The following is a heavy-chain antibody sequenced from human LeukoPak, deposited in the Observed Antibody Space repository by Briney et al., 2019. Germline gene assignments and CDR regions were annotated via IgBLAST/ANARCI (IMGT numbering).Heavy chain of an antibody. J-gene: IGHJ6*02. CDR1: GGTLSSYA. V-gene: IGHV1-69*01. CDR3: AGGYYDSSGAPHPLYYYYGMDV. CDR2: IIPIFGTA. Sequence: GSSVTVSCKASGGTLSSYAISWVRQAPGQGLEWMGGIIPIFGTANYAQKFQGRVTITADESTSTAYMELSSLRSEDTAVYYCAGGYYDSSGAPHPLYYYYGMDVWGQGTTVTVSS. D-gene: IGHD3-22*01.